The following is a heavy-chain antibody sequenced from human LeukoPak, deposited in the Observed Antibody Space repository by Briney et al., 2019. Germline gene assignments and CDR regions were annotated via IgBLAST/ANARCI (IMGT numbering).Heavy chain of an antibody. CDR1: GGAISSSSYY. Sequence: SETLSLTCTVSGGAISSSSYYWGWIRQPPGKGLEWIGSIYYSGSTSYNPSLKSRVTISVDTSKNQFSLKLSSVTAADTAVYYCYGSAAAGTAFRVYYYYYMDVWGKGTTVTVSS. V-gene: IGHV4-39*01. J-gene: IGHJ6*03. CDR3: YGSAAAGTAFRVYYYYYMDV. D-gene: IGHD6-13*01. CDR2: IYYSGST.